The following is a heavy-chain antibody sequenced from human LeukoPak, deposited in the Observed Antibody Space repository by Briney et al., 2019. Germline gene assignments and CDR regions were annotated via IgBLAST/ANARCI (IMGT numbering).Heavy chain of an antibody. CDR2: IYYSGST. Sequence: SQTLSLTCTVSGGSISSGGYYWSWIRQHPGKGLEWIGYIYYSGSTYYSPSLRSRVTMSLDRSKNQFSLNLSSATAADTAVYYCASPMTLVLRGLAGIDAFNIWGQGTMVTVSS. V-gene: IGHV4-31*03. CDR3: ASPMTLVLRGLAGIDAFNI. D-gene: IGHD3-22*01. J-gene: IGHJ3*02. CDR1: GGSISSGGYY.